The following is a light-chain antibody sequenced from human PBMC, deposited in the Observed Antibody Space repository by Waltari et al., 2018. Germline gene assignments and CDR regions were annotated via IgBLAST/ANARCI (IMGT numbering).Light chain of an antibody. CDR3: TSYAGNNNLV. V-gene: IGLV2-8*01. Sequence: QSALTQPPSASGSPGQSVTISCTGTSSDIGYYYHVSWYQQHPGQAPKLIIYDVTQRPSGVPDRFFGSKSGNTASLTVSGLQAEDEAEYYCTSYAGNNNLVFGGGTKLTVL. CDR1: SSDIGYYYH. CDR2: DVT. J-gene: IGLJ3*02.